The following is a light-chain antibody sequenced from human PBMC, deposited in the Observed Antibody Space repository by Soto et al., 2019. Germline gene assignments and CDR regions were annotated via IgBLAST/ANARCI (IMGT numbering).Light chain of an antibody. V-gene: IGKV3-11*01. J-gene: IGKJ1*01. CDR3: QQRSNWPPWT. CDR2: DAS. CDR1: QSVSSY. Sequence: EIVLTQSPATLSLSPGERATLSCRASQSVSSYLAWYQQKPGQAPRLLIYDASNRATGIPARFSGSGSGPAFTLTISSLEPEDFAVYYCQQRSNWPPWTFGQGTKVEIK.